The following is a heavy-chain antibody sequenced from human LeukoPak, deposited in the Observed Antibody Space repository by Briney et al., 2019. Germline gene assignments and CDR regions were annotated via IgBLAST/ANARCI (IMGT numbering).Heavy chain of an antibody. D-gene: IGHD6-19*01. J-gene: IGHJ4*02. CDR1: GFTVSSNY. Sequence: GGSLRLSCAASGFTVSSNYMSWVRQAPGKGLEWVSVIYSGGSTYYADSVKGRFTISRDNSKNTLYVQMNSLRAEDTAVYYCATLAVAGIRNFGYWGQGTLVTVSS. V-gene: IGHV3-53*01. CDR3: ATLAVAGIRNFGY. CDR2: IYSGGST.